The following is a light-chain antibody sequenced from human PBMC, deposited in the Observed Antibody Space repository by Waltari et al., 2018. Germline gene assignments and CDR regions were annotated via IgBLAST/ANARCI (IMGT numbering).Light chain of an antibody. J-gene: IGLJ2*01. V-gene: IGLV7-46*01. CDR3: LFSYSGAWV. CDR1: TGTATGGPY. Sequence: QAVVTQEPSLTLSPGGTVPLTSPSSTGTATGGPYAYWFQQKPGQAPPTLLLDTAKKFSWTPARFSGSLVGGKAALTLSGALPEDEAEYYCLFSYSGAWVFGGGTKVTVL. CDR2: DTA.